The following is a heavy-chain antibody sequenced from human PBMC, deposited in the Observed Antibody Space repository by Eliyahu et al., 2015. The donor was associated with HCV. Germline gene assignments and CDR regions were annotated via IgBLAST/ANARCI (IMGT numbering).Heavy chain of an antibody. CDR3: TSTNVAAAGFS. CDR2: IKEDGSET. Sequence: EVQLVESGGGXVQPGESLRLSCVASGLTFSNYWMTWVRQAPGKGLEWLANIKEDGSETYYVDHVKGRFTIARDNAKNILYLQMNGLRIEDTAVYYCTSTNVAAAGFSWGQGTLVTVSS. V-gene: IGHV3-7*01. CDR1: GLTFSNYW. J-gene: IGHJ4*02. D-gene: IGHD6-13*01.